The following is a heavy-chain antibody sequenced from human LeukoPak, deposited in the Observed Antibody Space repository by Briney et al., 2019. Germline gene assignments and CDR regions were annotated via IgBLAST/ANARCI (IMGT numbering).Heavy chain of an antibody. J-gene: IGHJ3*02. CDR3: ARTSSGWYRDDAFDI. CDR2: INPNSGGT. Sequence: GASVKVSCKASGYTFTGYYMHWVRQAPGRGLEWMGWINPNSGGTNYAQKFQGRVTMTRDTSISTAYMELSRLRSDDTAVYYCARTSSGWYRDDAFDIWGQGTMVTVSS. CDR1: GYTFTGYY. D-gene: IGHD6-19*01. V-gene: IGHV1-2*02.